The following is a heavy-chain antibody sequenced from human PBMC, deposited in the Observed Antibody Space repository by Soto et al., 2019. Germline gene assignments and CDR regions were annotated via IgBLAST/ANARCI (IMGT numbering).Heavy chain of an antibody. CDR1: GYSFTGLD. Sequence: GASVKVSCKASGYSFTGLDINWVRQTTGQGLEWMGGIIPIFGTANYAQKFQGRVTITADESTSTAYMELSSLRSEDTAVYYCARESSGAFDIWGQGTMVTV. CDR3: ARESSGAFDI. D-gene: IGHD3-10*01. J-gene: IGHJ3*02. V-gene: IGHV1-69*13. CDR2: IIPIFGTA.